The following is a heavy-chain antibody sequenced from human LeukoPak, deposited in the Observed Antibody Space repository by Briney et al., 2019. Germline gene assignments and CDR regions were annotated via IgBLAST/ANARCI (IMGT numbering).Heavy chain of an antibody. V-gene: IGHV5-51*01. D-gene: IGHD3-3*01. J-gene: IGHJ4*02. CDR2: IYPGDSDT. Sequence: GESLKISCKGSGYSFTSYWIGWVRQMPGKGLEWMGIIYPGDSDTRYSPSFQGQVTISADQSISTAYLQWSSRKASDTAMYYCARHKATIFGVVIEGDYWGQGTLVTVSS. CDR1: GYSFTSYW. CDR3: ARHKATIFGVVIEGDY.